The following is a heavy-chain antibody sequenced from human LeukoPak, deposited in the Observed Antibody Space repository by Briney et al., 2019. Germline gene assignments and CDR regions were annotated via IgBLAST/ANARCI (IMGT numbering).Heavy chain of an antibody. D-gene: IGHD2-2*01. Sequence: PKASVKVSCKASGYTFTGYYMHWVRQAPGQGLEWMGWINPNSGGTNYAQKFQGRVTMTRDASISTAYMELSRLRSDDTAVYYCALSWGSSTRKVKSPTHDYWGQGTLVTVSS. V-gene: IGHV1-2*02. CDR1: GYTFTGYY. CDR3: ALSWGSSTRKVKSPTHDY. J-gene: IGHJ4*02. CDR2: INPNSGGT.